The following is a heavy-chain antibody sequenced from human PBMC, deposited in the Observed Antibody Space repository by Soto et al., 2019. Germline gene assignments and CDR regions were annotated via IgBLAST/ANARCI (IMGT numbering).Heavy chain of an antibody. Sequence: GGSLRLSCAASGFTFSSYGMHWVRQAPGKGLEWVAVIWYDGSNKYYADSVRGRFTISRDNSKNTLYLQMNSLRAKDTAVYYCASLGYCSGGSCYESVYYWGQGTLVTVSS. V-gene: IGHV3-33*01. J-gene: IGHJ4*02. CDR2: IWYDGSNK. CDR1: GFTFSSYG. CDR3: ASLGYCSGGSCYESVYY. D-gene: IGHD2-15*01.